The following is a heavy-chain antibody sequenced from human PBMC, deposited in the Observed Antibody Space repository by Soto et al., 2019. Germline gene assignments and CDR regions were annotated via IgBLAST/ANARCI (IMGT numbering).Heavy chain of an antibody. V-gene: IGHV4-61*01. J-gene: IGHJ4*02. Sequence: QVQLQESGPGLVKPSETLSLTCTVSGGSVSSGTYYWSWIRQPPGKGLEWIGYNYYSGSTNYNPPLKSRVTISVDTSKNQFSLKLSSVTAADTAVYYWASYSSGWYDVNYWGQGTLVTVSS. CDR2: NYYSGST. D-gene: IGHD6-19*01. CDR1: GGSVSSGTYY. CDR3: ASYSSGWYDVNY.